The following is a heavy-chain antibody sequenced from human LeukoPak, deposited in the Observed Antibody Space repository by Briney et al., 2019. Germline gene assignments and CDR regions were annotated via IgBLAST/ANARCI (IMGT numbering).Heavy chain of an antibody. D-gene: IGHD3-3*01. J-gene: IGHJ4*02. CDR3: ITGDYDFWSGFYSPNHYFDY. CDR2: IKGKTAAGAP. Sequence: GGSLRLSCAASGFTFSSYGMHWVRQAPGKGLEWVGRIKGKTAAGAPDYVASVKGRFTISRDDSKNTLFLQMNSLKTEDTAVYYCITGDYDFWSGFYSPNHYFDYWGQGTLVTVSS. CDR1: GFTFSSYG. V-gene: IGHV3-15*01.